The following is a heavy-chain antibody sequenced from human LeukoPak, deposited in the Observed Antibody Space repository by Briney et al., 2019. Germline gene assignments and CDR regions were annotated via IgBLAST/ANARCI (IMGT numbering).Heavy chain of an antibody. Sequence: GGSLRLSCAASGFTVSSNYMSWVRQAPGKGLEWVSVIYSGGSTYYADSVKGRFTISRDNSKNTLYLQMNSLRAEDTAVYYCARDFGSSPLAFDIWGQGTMVTASS. V-gene: IGHV3-53*01. J-gene: IGHJ3*02. CDR2: IYSGGST. CDR1: GFTVSSNY. CDR3: ARDFGSSPLAFDI. D-gene: IGHD3-3*01.